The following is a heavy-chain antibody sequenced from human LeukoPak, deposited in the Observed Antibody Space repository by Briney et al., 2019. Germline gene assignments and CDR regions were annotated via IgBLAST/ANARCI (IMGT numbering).Heavy chain of an antibody. CDR3: AREVTTANFDS. Sequence: SETLSLTCTVSGGSVSGGVYYWSWIRQPPGKGLEWIGYIHYSGSTYYSPSLKSRVTISIDTSKNQFSLKLSSVTAADTAVYYCAREVTTANFDSWGQGTLVTVSS. J-gene: IGHJ4*02. CDR1: GGSVSGGVYY. D-gene: IGHD4-11*01. CDR2: IHYSGST. V-gene: IGHV4-30-4*08.